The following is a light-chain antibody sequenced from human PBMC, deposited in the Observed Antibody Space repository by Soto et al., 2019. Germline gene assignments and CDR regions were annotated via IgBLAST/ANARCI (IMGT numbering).Light chain of an antibody. J-gene: IGKJ2*01. CDR2: KSS. CDR1: QSISSW. CDR3: QQYNSYPYT. V-gene: IGKV1-5*03. Sequence: DIQMTQSPSTLSASVGDRVTITCRASQSISSWLAWYQQKPGKAPKLLIYKSSSLESGVPSRFSGSGSGTEFTLTISSLQPDDFATYYCQQYNSYPYTFGQGTKLEIK.